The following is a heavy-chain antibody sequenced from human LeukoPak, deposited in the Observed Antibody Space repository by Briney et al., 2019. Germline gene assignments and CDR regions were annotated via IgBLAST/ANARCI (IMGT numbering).Heavy chain of an antibody. CDR3: ARETHGDWGGPIDY. V-gene: IGHV3-7*01. CDR2: IKQDGSEK. Sequence: GGSLRLSCAASGFTFSSYWMSRVRQAPGKGLEWVANIKQDGSEKYYVDSVKGRFTISRDNAKNSLYLRMNSLRAEDTAVYYCARETHGDWGGPIDYWAREPWSPSPQ. CDR1: GFTFSSYW. D-gene: IGHD3-16*01. J-gene: IGHJ4*02.